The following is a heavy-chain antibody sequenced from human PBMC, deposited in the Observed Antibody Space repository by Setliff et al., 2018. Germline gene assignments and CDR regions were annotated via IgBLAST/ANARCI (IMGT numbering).Heavy chain of an antibody. CDR1: GYSISSGYH. J-gene: IGHJ4*02. Sequence: PSETLSLTCAVSGYSISSGYHWAWIRQLPGKGLEWIGTIYHSGSTYFNPSLESRVTLSVDTSKNQFYLRMASVTSADTAVYYCVRSAVYCASDCYPRYFDSWGQGTLVTVSS. D-gene: IGHD2-21*01. CDR2: IYHSGST. CDR3: VRSAVYCASDCYPRYFDS. V-gene: IGHV4-38-2*01.